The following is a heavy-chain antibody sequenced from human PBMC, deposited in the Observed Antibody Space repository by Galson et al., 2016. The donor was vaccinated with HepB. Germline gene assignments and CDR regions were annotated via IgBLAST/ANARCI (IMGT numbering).Heavy chain of an antibody. V-gene: IGHV2-70*11. Sequence: PALVKPTQTLTLTCTFSGFSLSTSGMCVSWIRQPPGKALVWLARIDWDDDKYYSTSLKTRLTISKDTSKNQVVLTMTNVDPVDTATYYCARTRTGTAMVNRYSYGYDGYGMDVWGQGTTVTVSS. CDR3: ARTRTGTAMVNRYSYGYDGYGMDV. CDR1: GFSLSTSGMC. J-gene: IGHJ6*02. D-gene: IGHD5-18*01. CDR2: IDWDDDK.